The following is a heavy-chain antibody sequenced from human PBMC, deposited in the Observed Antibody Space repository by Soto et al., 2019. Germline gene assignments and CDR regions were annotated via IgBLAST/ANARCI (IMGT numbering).Heavy chain of an antibody. V-gene: IGHV4-34*01. Sequence: PSETLSLTCAVYGGSFSGYYWSWIRQPPGKGLEWIGEINHSGSTNYNPSLKSRVTISVDTSKNQFSLKLSSVTAADTAVYYCARGTEYSSSWYYFDYWGQGTLVTVSS. CDR2: INHSGST. CDR3: ARGTEYSSSWYYFDY. CDR1: GGSFSGYY. D-gene: IGHD6-13*01. J-gene: IGHJ4*02.